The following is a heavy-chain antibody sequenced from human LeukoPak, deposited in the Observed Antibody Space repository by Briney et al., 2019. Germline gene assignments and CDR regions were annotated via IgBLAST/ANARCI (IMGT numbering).Heavy chain of an antibody. V-gene: IGHV3-74*01. CDR3: VRDTENIGYDAFEF. J-gene: IGHJ5*01. CDR1: GFTFSTYW. D-gene: IGHD2/OR15-2a*01. Sequence: PGGSLRLSCVASGFTFSTYWMHWVRQAPGKGLEWVSRLDRDGTTTSYADSVYGRFTISRDNAKSTLYLQMRSLRAEDTAVYYCVRDTENIGYDAFEFWGHGTLVTVS. CDR2: LDRDGTTT.